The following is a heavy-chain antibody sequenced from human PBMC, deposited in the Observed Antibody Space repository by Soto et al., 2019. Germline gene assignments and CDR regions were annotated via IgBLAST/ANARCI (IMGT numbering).Heavy chain of an antibody. D-gene: IGHD2-2*01. J-gene: IGHJ3*02. CDR1: GYTFTSYG. CDR2: ISAYNGNT. Sequence: QVQLVQSGAEVKKPGASVKVSCTASGYTFTSYGISWVRQAPGQGLEWMGGISAYNGNTNYAQKLQGRVTMTTDTSTSTAYMELRRLRSDDTAVYYCASGGHCSSTSCPGLGDAFDIWGQGTMVTVSS. V-gene: IGHV1-18*01. CDR3: ASGGHCSSTSCPGLGDAFDI.